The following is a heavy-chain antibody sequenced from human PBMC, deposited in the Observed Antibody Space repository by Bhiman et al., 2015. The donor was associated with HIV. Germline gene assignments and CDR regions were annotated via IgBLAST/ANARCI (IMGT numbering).Heavy chain of an antibody. Sequence: EVQLVESGGGLVKPGGSLRLSCAASGFTFNYYTMNWVRQAPGKGLEWVSSIDSTGNYIYYADSLKGRFTISRDNAKNSLYLQLNSLRAEDTAVYYCARGSMVQGLYWGQGTLVTVAS. CDR1: GFTFNYYT. CDR3: ARGSMVQGLY. D-gene: IGHD3-10*01. J-gene: IGHJ4*02. CDR2: IDSTGNYI. V-gene: IGHV3-21*01.